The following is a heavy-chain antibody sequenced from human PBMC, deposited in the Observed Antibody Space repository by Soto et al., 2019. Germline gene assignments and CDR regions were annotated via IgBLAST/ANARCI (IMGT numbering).Heavy chain of an antibody. V-gene: IGHV3-30-3*01. Sequence: PGGSLRLSCAASGFTFRNCAMHWVRQAPGKGLEWVATISYDGDNKYYTDSVKGPFTISRDNSKNTLYLQMNSLRPEDTAVYYCARPWGQLSTYYYGMDTWGQGTTVTVSS. CDR1: GFTFRNCA. J-gene: IGHJ6*02. CDR3: ARPWGQLSTYYYGMDT. CDR2: ISYDGDNK. D-gene: IGHD3-16*01.